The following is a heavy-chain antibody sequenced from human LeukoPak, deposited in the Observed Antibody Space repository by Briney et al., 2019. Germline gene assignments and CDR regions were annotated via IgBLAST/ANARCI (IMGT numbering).Heavy chain of an antibody. V-gene: IGHV1-46*01. Sequence: ASVKVSCKASGYTFTSYYMHWVRQAPGQGLEWMGIINPSGGSTSYAQKFQGRVTMTTDTSTSTAYMELRSLRSDDTAVYYCARDRPVVVVAARFDPWGQGTLVTVSS. D-gene: IGHD2-15*01. CDR1: GYTFTSYY. CDR2: INPSGGST. J-gene: IGHJ5*02. CDR3: ARDRPVVVVAARFDP.